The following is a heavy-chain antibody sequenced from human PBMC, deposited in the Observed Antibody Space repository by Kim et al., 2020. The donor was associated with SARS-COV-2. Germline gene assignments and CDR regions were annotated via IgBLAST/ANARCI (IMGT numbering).Heavy chain of an antibody. D-gene: IGHD2-15*01. CDR3: AKSRWDVVVVPDY. Sequence: GGSLRLSCVASGFTFNIYGMHWVRQAPGKGLQWVALVSYDGSNKYYADSVKGRFTISRDNSKNTLYLQMNSLRVEDTAMYYCAKSRWDVVVVPDYWGQGTLVTVSS. CDR1: GFTFNIYG. V-gene: IGHV3-30*18. J-gene: IGHJ4*02. CDR2: VSYDGSNK.